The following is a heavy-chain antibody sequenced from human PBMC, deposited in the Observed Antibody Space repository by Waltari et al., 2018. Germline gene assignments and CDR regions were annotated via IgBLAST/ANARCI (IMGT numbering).Heavy chain of an antibody. D-gene: IGHD5-18*01. Sequence: EVQLVQSGAEMKKPGESLRHSCQASGYRLSEYWIGWVRHTPGKGLEWMGLIFPIDSDTRYSPSFQGQVTMSADRSTNTAYLHWSSLQVADTATYYCARGGTGYSYGIDPWGQGTLVTVSS. CDR2: IFPIDSDT. CDR3: ARGGTGYSYGIDP. J-gene: IGHJ4*02. V-gene: IGHV5-51*01. CDR1: GYRLSEYW.